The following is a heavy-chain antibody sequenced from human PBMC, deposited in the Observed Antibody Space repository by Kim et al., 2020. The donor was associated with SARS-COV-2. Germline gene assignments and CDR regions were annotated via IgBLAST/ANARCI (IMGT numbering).Heavy chain of an antibody. Sequence: GGSLRLSCAASGFTFSNAWMTWVRQAPGKGLEWVGRIKTNADGGTIDYAAPVKDRFTISRDDLNNILYLQMNSLKTEDTAVYYCTTVPWLVRGYWGQGTRVTVS. D-gene: IGHD6-19*01. CDR3: TTVPWLVRGY. V-gene: IGHV3-15*01. CDR2: IKTNADGGTI. CDR1: GFTFSNAW. J-gene: IGHJ4*02.